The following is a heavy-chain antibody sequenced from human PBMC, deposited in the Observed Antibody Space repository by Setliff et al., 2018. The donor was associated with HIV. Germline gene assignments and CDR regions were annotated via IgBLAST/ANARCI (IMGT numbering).Heavy chain of an antibody. CDR2: ISWSGSGI. CDR1: GFKFDDYG. J-gene: IGHJ4*02. Sequence: PGGSLRLSCAASGFKFDDYGMSWVRQGPGKGLEWVAGISWSGSGIGYGDSVKGRFTISRDDDRNFLFLQMNSLRPEDTAMYYCARDRWFSNNWYSDYWGQGTLVTVSS. D-gene: IGHD6-13*01. CDR3: ARDRWFSNNWYSDY. V-gene: IGHV3-20*04.